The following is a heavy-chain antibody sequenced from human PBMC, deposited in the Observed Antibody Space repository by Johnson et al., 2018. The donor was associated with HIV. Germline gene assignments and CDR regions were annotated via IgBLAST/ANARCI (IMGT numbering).Heavy chain of an antibody. J-gene: IGHJ3*02. Sequence: AIISYDGSNKYYAGSVKGQFTISRDNSKNTLYLQMNGLRPVDTAVYYCARDWDWGGAFDIWGQGTMVTVSS. CDR3: ARDWDWGGAFDI. CDR2: ISYDGSNK. D-gene: IGHD3/OR15-3a*01. V-gene: IGHV3-30*01.